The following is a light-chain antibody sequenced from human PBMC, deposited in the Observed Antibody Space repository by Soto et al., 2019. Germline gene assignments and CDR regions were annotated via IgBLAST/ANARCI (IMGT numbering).Light chain of an antibody. CDR2: NNN. CDR1: RSNIGSNA. V-gene: IGLV1-44*01. J-gene: IGLJ3*02. CDR3: AAWDDSLNARGV. Sequence: QSVLTQPPSASGTPGQRVTIYCSGSRSNIGSNAVSWYQQLPGTAPKLLIYNNNQRPSGVPDRFSGSKSGTSVSLAISGLQSEDEADYYCAAWDDSLNARGVFGVGTKLTVL.